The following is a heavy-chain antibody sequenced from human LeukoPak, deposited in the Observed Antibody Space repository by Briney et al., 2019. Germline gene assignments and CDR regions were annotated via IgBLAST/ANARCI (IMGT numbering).Heavy chain of an antibody. Sequence: PSETLSLTCTVSGGTISSYHWSWIRQPPGKGLEWIGYIYYSGSTNYNPSLKSRVIISVDTSKNQISLKLSSVTAADTAVYYCARGPGDYGDFDDAFDIWGQGTMVTVSS. CDR2: IYYSGST. J-gene: IGHJ3*02. CDR1: GGTISSYH. V-gene: IGHV4-59*01. CDR3: ARGPGDYGDFDDAFDI. D-gene: IGHD4-17*01.